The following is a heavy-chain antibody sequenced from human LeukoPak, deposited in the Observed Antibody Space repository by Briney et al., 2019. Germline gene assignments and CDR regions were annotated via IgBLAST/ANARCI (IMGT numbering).Heavy chain of an antibody. J-gene: IGHJ5*02. V-gene: IGHV1-2*02. CDR1: GYTFTGYY. D-gene: IGHD5-24*01. Sequence: VASVKVSCKASGYTFTGYYMHWVRQAPGQGLEWMGWINPNSGGTNYAQKFQGRVTMTRDTSISTAYMELSRLRSDDTAVYYCARGSEMATIGPNWFDPWGQGTLVTVSS. CDR2: INPNSGGT. CDR3: ARGSEMATIGPNWFDP.